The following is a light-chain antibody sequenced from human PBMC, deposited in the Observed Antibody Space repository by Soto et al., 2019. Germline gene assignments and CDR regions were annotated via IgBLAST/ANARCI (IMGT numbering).Light chain of an antibody. J-gene: IGLJ2*01. Sequence: QSALSQPASVSGSPGQSITISCTGTSGDIGGYNYVAWYQQHPGTAPKLMIRDVTNRPSGISNRFSGSKSGNTASLTISGLQAEDEADYYCSSYTSSATLVFGGGTKLTVL. V-gene: IGLV2-14*03. CDR3: SSYTSSATLV. CDR2: DVT. CDR1: SGDIGGYNY.